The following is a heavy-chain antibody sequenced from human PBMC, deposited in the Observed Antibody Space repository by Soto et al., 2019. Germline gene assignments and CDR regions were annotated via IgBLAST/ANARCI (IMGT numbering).Heavy chain of an antibody. V-gene: IGHV4-30-4*01. CDR1: GGSISSVDYY. CDR3: ARDRKVTTSPRYPCFAP. Sequence: PSQTLSRTCTVSGGSISSVDYYWSWIRQAPGKGLGWIGYIHYTGSTDYNPSLKSRVTMSVDTSDNQFSLKLTSVTAADTAVYYCARDRKVTTSPRYPCFAPWGPGPMVTGS. J-gene: IGHJ5*02. CDR2: IHYTGST. D-gene: IGHD4-17*01.